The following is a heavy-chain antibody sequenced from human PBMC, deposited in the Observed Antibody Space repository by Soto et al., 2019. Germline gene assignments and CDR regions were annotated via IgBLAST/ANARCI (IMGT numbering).Heavy chain of an antibody. Sequence: QVQLQESGPGLVKPSETLSLTCNVFGGSISNGDYYWSWIRQPPGKGLQYIGYIYYGGNTNYNPSLKSRLTMAIDRSANHFSLTLPSVTAAVTAVYYWARVSGHYYYGVAVWGQGPTVIVSS. J-gene: IGHJ6*02. CDR2: IYYGGNT. CDR3: ARVSGHYYYGVAV. V-gene: IGHV4-30-4*01. CDR1: GGSISNGDYY.